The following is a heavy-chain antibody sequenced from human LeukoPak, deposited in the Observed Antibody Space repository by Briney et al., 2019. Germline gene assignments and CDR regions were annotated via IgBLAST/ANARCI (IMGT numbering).Heavy chain of an antibody. V-gene: IGHV4-59*01. Sequence: SVTLSLTCTVSGGSISSYYWSWIRQPPGKGLEWIGYIYYSGSTNYNPSLKSRVTISVDTSKNQFSLKLSSVTAADTAVYYCARGGGSYYYYGMDVWGQGTTVTVSS. CDR3: ARGGGSYYYYGMDV. D-gene: IGHD1-1*01. CDR2: IYYSGST. CDR1: GGSISSYY. J-gene: IGHJ6*02.